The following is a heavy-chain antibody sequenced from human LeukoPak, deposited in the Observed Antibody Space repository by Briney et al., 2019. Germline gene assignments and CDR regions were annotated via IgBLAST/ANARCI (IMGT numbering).Heavy chain of an antibody. D-gene: IGHD3-3*01. CDR3: AKGIRVLRFLEWLPYYFDY. V-gene: IGHV3-23*01. CDR1: GFTFSSYA. J-gene: IGHJ4*02. Sequence: PGGSLRLSCAASGFTFSSYAMSWVRQAPGKGLEWFSAISGSGGSTYYADSVKGRFTISRDNSKNTLYLQMNSLRAEDTAVYYCAKGIRVLRFLEWLPYYFDYWGQGTLVTVSS. CDR2: ISGSGGST.